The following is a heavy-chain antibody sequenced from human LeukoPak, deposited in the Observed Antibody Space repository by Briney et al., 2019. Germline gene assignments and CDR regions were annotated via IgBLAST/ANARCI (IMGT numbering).Heavy chain of an antibody. CDR1: GFTFTEYW. V-gene: IGHV3-7*01. D-gene: IGHD2-2*01. CDR2: IKQDGSEK. CDR3: ARGLDCRSTSCYLDN. Sequence: GGSLRLSCAASGFTFTEYWMTWVRQAPGKGLEWVANIKQDGSEKSYVDSVKGRFTISRDNAKNSLDLQINSLGAEDTAVYYCARGLDCRSTSCYLDNWGQGTLVTVSS. J-gene: IGHJ4*02.